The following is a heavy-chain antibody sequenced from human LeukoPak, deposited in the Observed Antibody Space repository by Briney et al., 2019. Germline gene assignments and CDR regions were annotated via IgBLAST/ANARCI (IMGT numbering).Heavy chain of an antibody. CDR3: AKDIHSYYGSASYDYYYYGMDV. Sequence: GRSLRLSCAASGFTFDDYAMHWVRQAPGKGLEWVSGISWNSGSIGYADSVKGRFTISRDNAKNSLYLQMNSLRAEDTALYYCAKDIHSYYGSASYDYYYYGMDVWGQGTTVTVSS. J-gene: IGHJ6*02. CDR2: ISWNSGSI. D-gene: IGHD3-10*01. V-gene: IGHV3-9*01. CDR1: GFTFDDYA.